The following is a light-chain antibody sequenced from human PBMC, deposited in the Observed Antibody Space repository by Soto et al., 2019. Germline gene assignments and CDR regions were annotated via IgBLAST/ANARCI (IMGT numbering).Light chain of an antibody. CDR3: QQSYSTLPGT. CDR1: QSISSY. V-gene: IGKV1-39*01. CDR2: AAS. Sequence: DIQMTQSPSSLSASVGARVTITCRASQSISSYLNWYQQKPGKAPKLLIYAASSLQSGVPSRFSGSGSGTDFTLTISSLQPEDFATYYCQQSYSTLPGTFGQGTKVDIK. J-gene: IGKJ1*01.